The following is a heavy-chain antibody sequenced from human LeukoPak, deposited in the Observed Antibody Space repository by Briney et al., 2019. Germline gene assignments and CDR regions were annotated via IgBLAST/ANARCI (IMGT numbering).Heavy chain of an antibody. CDR1: GFTFSGFS. V-gene: IGHV3-48*01. Sequence: GGSLRLSCAASGFTFSGFSLNWVRQAPGKGLEWILNIRPSGSHMYYAASVKGRFTISRDSATNSLYLQMNNLKVDDSAVYFCERDFNWAFDSWGQGTLVTVSS. CDR2: IRPSGSHM. CDR3: ERDFNWAFDS. J-gene: IGHJ4*02. D-gene: IGHD7-27*01.